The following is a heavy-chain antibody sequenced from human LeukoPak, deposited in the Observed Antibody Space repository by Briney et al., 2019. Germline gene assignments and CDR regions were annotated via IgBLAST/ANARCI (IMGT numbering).Heavy chain of an antibody. J-gene: IGHJ4*02. V-gene: IGHV4-38-2*02. CDR3: AREAITVTIY. D-gene: IGHD4-11*01. CDR2: IYHSGST. Sequence: KPSETLSLTCAVSGYSISSGYYWGWIRQPPGKGLEWIGSIYHSGSTYYNPSLKSRVTISVDTSKNQFSLKLSFVTAADTAVYYCAREAITVTIYWGQGTLVTVSS. CDR1: GYSISSGYY.